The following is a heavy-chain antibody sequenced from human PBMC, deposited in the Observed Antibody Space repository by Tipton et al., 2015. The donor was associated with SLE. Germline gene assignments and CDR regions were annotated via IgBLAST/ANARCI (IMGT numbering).Heavy chain of an antibody. CDR2: ISGHNGNT. J-gene: IGHJ4*02. CDR3: ALALLEWPPSFDY. V-gene: IGHV1-18*01. Sequence: QLVQSGAEVKKPGASVKVSCKASGYTFTSYGIYWVRQAPGQGLEWMGWISGHNGNTNYVQKFQDRVTMTTDTSTSTAYMGLRSLRSDDTAVYYCALALLEWPPSFDYWGQGTLVTVSS. CDR1: GYTFTSYG. D-gene: IGHD3-3*01.